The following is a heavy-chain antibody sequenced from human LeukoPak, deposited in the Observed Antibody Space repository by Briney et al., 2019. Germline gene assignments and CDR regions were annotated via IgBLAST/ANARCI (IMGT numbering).Heavy chain of an antibody. J-gene: IGHJ6*03. V-gene: IGHV3-9*01. CDR2: ISWNSGSI. CDR1: GFTFDDYA. Sequence: PGGSLRLSCAASGFTFDDYAMHWVRQAPGKGLEWVSGISWNSGSIGYADSVKGRFTISRDNAKNSLYLQMNSLRAEDTAVYYCARVGGPYYYYYYMDVWGKGTTVTVSS. CDR3: ARVGGPYYYYYYMDV.